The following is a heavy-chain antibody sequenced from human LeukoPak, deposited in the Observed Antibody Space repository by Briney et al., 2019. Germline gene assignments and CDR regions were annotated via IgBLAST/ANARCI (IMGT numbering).Heavy chain of an antibody. CDR1: GFTFSYYW. CDR2: IKQDGSDK. Sequence: GGSLRLSCAASGFTFSYYWMSWVRQAPGKGLEWVADIKQDGSDKSYVDSVKGRFTISRDNAKNSLYLQMNSLRADDTAVYYCARNLGAAGNYWGQGSLVTVSS. V-gene: IGHV3-7*01. CDR3: ARNLGAAGNY. D-gene: IGHD1-26*01. J-gene: IGHJ4*02.